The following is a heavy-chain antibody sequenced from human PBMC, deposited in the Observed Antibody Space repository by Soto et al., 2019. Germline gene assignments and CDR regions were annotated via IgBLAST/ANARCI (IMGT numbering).Heavy chain of an antibody. CDR3: ARGTSSSTSYYYYALDV. CDR1: GGTFNNYA. J-gene: IGHJ6*02. V-gene: IGHV1-69*05. D-gene: IGHD1-7*01. Sequence: QVLLEQSGAEVKKPGSSVRISCKASGGTFNNYAISWVRQAPGQGLEWVGGIFPIFGSGNYAQIFQDRVTITTDEVRTTAYMEMNSLTSEDTAIYFCARGTSSSTSYYYYALDVWGQGTTVTVSS. CDR2: IFPIFGSG.